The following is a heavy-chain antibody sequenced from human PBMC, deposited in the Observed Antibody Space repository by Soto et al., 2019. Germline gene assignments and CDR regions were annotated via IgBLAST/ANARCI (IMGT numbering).Heavy chain of an antibody. CDR2: IIPIYGTA. D-gene: IGHD1-26*01. Sequence: SVEVSCKASGGTFSSFTVCGVRQAPGQRLEWTGGIIPIYGTANYAQKCQGRVTITADASTRTAYMELSSLRSEDTAVYYCAKDRRADWESYSYYAMDVWG. J-gene: IGHJ6*02. CDR3: AKDRRADWESYSYYAMDV. CDR1: GGTFSSFT. V-gene: IGHV1-69*13.